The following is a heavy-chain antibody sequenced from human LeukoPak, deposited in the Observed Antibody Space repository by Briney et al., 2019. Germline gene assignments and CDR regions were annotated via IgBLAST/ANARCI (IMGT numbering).Heavy chain of an antibody. CDR1: GFTFSSYA. D-gene: IGHD6-13*01. CDR2: ISGSGGST. CDR3: AITQQRVLNWFDP. Sequence: GGSLRLSCAASGFTFSSYAMSWVRQAPGQGLEWVSAISGSGGSTYYADSVKGRFTIPRDNSKNTLYLQMNSLRAEDTAVYYCAITQQRVLNWFDPWGQGTLVTVSS. V-gene: IGHV3-23*01. J-gene: IGHJ5*02.